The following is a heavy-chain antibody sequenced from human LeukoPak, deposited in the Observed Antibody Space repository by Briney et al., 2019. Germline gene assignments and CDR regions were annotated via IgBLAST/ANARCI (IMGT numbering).Heavy chain of an antibody. V-gene: IGHV4-39*07. CDR3: ARDRVVVVVATTNDAFDI. J-gene: IGHJ3*02. Sequence: SETLSLTCTVSGGSISSSSYYWGWIRQPPGKGLEWIGSIYYSGSTYYNPSLKSRVTISVDTSKNQFSLKLSSVTAADTAVYYCARDRVVVVVATTNDAFDIWGQGTMVTVSS. CDR1: GGSISSSSYY. CDR2: IYYSGST. D-gene: IGHD2-15*01.